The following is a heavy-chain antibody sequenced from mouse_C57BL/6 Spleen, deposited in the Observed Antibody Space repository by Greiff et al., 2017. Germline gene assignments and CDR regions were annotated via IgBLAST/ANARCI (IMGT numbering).Heavy chain of an antibody. CDR3: ARPGELRLYFGG. CDR1: GYTFTSYW. Sequence: QVQLQQPGAELVRPGSSVKLSCKASGYTFTSYWMDWVKQRPGQGLEWIGNIYPSDSETHYNQKFKDKATLTVDKSSSTDYMQLSSLTSEDSAVYYCARPGELRLYFGGWGKGSTRTVAS. J-gene: IGHJ2*01. CDR2: IYPSDSET. V-gene: IGHV1-61*01. D-gene: IGHD3-2*02.